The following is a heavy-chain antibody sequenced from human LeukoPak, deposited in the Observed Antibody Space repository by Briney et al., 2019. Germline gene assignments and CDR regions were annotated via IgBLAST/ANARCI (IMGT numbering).Heavy chain of an antibody. CDR1: GYTFTSYY. Sequence: ASVKVSCKASGYTFTSYYMHWVRQAPGQGLEWMGIINPSGGSTSYAQKFQGRVTMTRDTSTSTVYMELSSLRSEDTAVYYCARGSMVRGTKYYYYYYMDVWGKGTTVTVSS. V-gene: IGHV1-46*01. CDR2: INPSGGST. D-gene: IGHD3-10*01. CDR3: ARGSMVRGTKYYYYYYMDV. J-gene: IGHJ6*03.